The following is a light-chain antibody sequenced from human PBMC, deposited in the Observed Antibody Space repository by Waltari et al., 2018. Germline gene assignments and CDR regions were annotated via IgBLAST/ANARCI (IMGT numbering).Light chain of an antibody. CDR3: QQSYSTLRLT. J-gene: IGKJ4*01. CDR2: AAS. CDR1: QSISSY. V-gene: IGKV1-39*01. Sequence: DIQMTQSPSSLSASVGDRVTITCRASQSISSYLNWYQQKPGKAPKLLNYAASSLQSGVPSRFSGSGSGTDFTLTISSLQPEDFATYYCQQSYSTLRLTFGGGTKVEIK.